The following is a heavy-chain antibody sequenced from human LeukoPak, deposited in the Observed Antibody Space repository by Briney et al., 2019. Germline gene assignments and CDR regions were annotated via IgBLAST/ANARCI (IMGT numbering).Heavy chain of an antibody. CDR2: ISSSSTIV. Sequence: GGSLRLSCLTSGFTLSTNAMSWVRQAPGKGLEWISYISSSSTIVHYADSVKGRFTISRDDAKNSLYLQMNSLRAEDTAVYYCAKVPRQHDNWFDPWGQGTLVTVSS. V-gene: IGHV3-48*01. CDR1: GFTLSTNA. J-gene: IGHJ5*02. CDR3: AKVPRQHDNWFDP. D-gene: IGHD6-13*01.